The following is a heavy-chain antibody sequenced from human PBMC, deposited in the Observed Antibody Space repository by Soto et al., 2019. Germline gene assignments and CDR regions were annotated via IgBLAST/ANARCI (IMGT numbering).Heavy chain of an antibody. Sequence: PGESLKISCKGSGYSFTSYWISWVRQMPGKGLEWMGRIDPSDSYTNYSPSFQGHVTISADKSISTAYRQWSSLKASDTAMYYCARVEYDILTGNYYYGMDVWGQVTTVTVSS. D-gene: IGHD3-9*01. CDR3: ARVEYDILTGNYYYGMDV. J-gene: IGHJ6*02. CDR2: IDPSDSYT. V-gene: IGHV5-10-1*01. CDR1: GYSFTSYW.